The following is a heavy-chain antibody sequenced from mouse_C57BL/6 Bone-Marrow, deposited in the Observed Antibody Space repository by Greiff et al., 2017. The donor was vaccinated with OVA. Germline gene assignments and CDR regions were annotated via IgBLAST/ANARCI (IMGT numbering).Heavy chain of an antibody. CDR1: GYTFPSYW. CDR3: ARDGYYYAMDY. J-gene: IGHJ4*01. D-gene: IGHD2-3*01. Sequence: VQLQQPGAELVMPGASVKLSCKASGYTFPSYWMHWVKQRPGQGLEWIGEIDPSDSYTNYNQKFKGKSTLTVDKSSSTAYMQLSSLTSEDSAVYYCARDGYYYAMDYWGQGTSVTVSS. V-gene: IGHV1-69*01. CDR2: IDPSDSYT.